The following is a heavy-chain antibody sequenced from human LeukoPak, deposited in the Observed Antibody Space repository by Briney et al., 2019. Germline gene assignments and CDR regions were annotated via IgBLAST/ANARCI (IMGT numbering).Heavy chain of an antibody. CDR2: IYYSGST. CDR1: GGSISSYY. D-gene: IGHD3-10*01. V-gene: IGHV4-59*01. J-gene: IGHJ6*02. Sequence: SETLSLTCTVSGGSISSYYWSWIRQPPGKGLEWIGYIYYSGSTNYNPSLKSRVTISVDTSKNQFSLKLSSVTAADTAVYYCAREWYYYGSGSYTHYYGMDVWGQGTTVTVSS. CDR3: AREWYYYGSGSYTHYYGMDV.